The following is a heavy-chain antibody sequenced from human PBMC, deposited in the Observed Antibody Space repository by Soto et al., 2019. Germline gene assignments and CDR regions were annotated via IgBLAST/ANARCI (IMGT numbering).Heavy chain of an antibody. J-gene: IGHJ4*02. CDR2: INDDGSRE. CDR3: ARDFDGGIPHY. CDR1: GFTFSSYW. Sequence: PGGSLRLSCAASGFTFSSYWMHWVRQVPGKWLVWVSRINDDGSRESYADSVKGRFTISRDNAKNTLYLQMNSLRAEDTAVYYCARDFDGGIPHYWGQGTLVTVSS. V-gene: IGHV3-74*01. D-gene: IGHD2-15*01.